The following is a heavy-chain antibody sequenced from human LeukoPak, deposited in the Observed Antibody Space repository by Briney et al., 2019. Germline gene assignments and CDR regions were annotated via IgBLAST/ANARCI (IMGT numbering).Heavy chain of an antibody. J-gene: IGHJ4*02. CDR3: ARGSSSYSSSWYPGVAYY. V-gene: IGHV3-48*03. Sequence: GGSLRLSCAASGFTFSSYEMNWVRQAPGKGLEWVSYISGSGSTIYYADSVKGRFTISRDNAKNSLYLQMNSLRAEDTAVYYCARGSSSYSSSWYPGVAYYWGQGTLVTVSS. D-gene: IGHD6-13*01. CDR2: ISGSGSTI. CDR1: GFTFSSYE.